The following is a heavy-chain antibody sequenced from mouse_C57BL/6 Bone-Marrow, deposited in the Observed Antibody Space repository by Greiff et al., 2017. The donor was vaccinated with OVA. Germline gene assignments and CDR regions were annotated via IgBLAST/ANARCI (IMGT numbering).Heavy chain of an antibody. CDR2: IYPGSGNT. V-gene: IGHV1-84*01. J-gene: IGHJ2*01. CDR3: ARNWASFITTVVAPFDY. CDR1: GYTFTDYY. Sequence: QVQLQQSGPELVKPGASVKISCKASGYTFTDYYINWVKQRPGQGLEWIGWIYPGSGNTKYKEKVKGKATLTVDTSSSTAYIPLSSLTSEDSSVYFCARNWASFITTVVAPFDYWGQGTTLTVSS. D-gene: IGHD1-1*01.